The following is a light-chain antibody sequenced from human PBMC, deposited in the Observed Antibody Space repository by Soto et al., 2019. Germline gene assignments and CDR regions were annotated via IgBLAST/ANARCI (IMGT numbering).Light chain of an antibody. J-gene: IGLJ1*01. Sequence: RSDIGSYNLVSWYQQYPGKAPKLVIFEGHKRPSDISDRFSGSKSAYTASLTISGLQPDDEADYYCCSYAGAASANYVLGNGTKVT. CDR1: RSDIGSYNL. CDR2: EGH. CDR3: CSYAGAASANYV. V-gene: IGLV2-23*01.